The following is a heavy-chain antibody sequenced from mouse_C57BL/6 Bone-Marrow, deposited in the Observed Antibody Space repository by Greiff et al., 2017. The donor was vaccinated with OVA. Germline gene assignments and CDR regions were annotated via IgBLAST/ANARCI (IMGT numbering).Heavy chain of an antibody. CDR1: GYTFTDYY. Sequence: VMLMESGAELVRPGASVKLSCKASGYTFTDYYINWVKQRPGQGLEWIARIYPGSGNTYYNEKFKGKSTLTAEKSSSTAYMQLSSLTSEDSAVYFCASYGYSYFDVWGTGTTVTVSS. V-gene: IGHV1-76*01. CDR2: IYPGSGNT. J-gene: IGHJ1*03. D-gene: IGHD1-1*02. CDR3: ASYGYSYFDV.